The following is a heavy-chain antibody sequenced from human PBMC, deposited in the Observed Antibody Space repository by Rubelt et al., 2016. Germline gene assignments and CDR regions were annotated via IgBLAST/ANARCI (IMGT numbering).Heavy chain of an antibody. CDR3: ARWDVDYLDY. J-gene: IGHJ4*01. D-gene: IGHD1-26*01. Sequence: QVQLQESGPGLVKPSETLSLTCTVSGGSISNYHWSWIRQTPGKGLEWIGYIYYSGSTNYNPSLMSRGTMSVDTSKNQFSLWLRSVTAADTAVYYCARWDVDYLDYWGQGTLVTVSS. CDR1: GGSISNYH. V-gene: IGHV4-59*01. CDR2: IYYSGST.